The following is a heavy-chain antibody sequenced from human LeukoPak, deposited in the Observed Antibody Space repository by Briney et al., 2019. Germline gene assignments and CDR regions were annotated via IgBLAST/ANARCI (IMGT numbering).Heavy chain of an antibody. CDR2: IGGGGAST. CDR3: ARAGPSSSWHQFDY. J-gene: IGHJ4*02. D-gene: IGHD6-13*01. V-gene: IGHV3-23*01. Sequence: GGSLRLSCAASGFTFSSYALNWVRQAPGKGLEWVSAIGGGGASTYYADSVKGRFTISRDNSKNTLYLQMNRLRAEDTAVYYCARAGPSSSWHQFDYWGQGTLVTVSS. CDR1: GFTFSSYA.